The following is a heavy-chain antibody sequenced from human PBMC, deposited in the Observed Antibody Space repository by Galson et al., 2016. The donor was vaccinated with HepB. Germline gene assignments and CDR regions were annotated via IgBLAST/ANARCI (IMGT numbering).Heavy chain of an antibody. J-gene: IGHJ4*02. CDR3: AHRRTSADYGSGKDRYFDY. CDR1: GFSLSPSGVG. Sequence: PALVKPTQTLTLTCTFSGFSLSPSGVGVGWIRQSQGKALEWLALIYWNDDKRYSPSLQSRLTITKDTSKNQVVLTLTNMDPVDTATYYRAHRRTSADYGSGKDRYFDYWGQGTLVTVAS. V-gene: IGHV2-5*01. CDR2: IYWNDDK. D-gene: IGHD3-10*01.